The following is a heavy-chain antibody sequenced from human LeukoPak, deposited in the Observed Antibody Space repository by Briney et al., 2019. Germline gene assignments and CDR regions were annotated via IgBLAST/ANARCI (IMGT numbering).Heavy chain of an antibody. CDR3: ARAMVVAGNGGYFLY. Sequence: GASVKVSCKASGGSLSSFALNWVRQTPGQGLEWMGGIIPIFGSTNYAQKFQVRVTITADESTNTAYMELDSLRSEDTGVYYCARAMVVAGNGGYFLYWGQGTLVTVSS. D-gene: IGHD2-15*01. V-gene: IGHV1-69*01. CDR1: GGSLSSFA. J-gene: IGHJ1*01. CDR2: IIPIFGST.